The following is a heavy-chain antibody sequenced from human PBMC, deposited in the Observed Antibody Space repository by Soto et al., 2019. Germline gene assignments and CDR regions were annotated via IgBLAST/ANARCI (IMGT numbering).Heavy chain of an antibody. Sequence: ASVKVSWKASGYIFTSYAMHWVRQAPGQRLEWMGWINAGNGNTKYSQKFQGRVTITRDTSASTAYMELSSLRSEDTAVYYCARGPYSSSVYYYYYGMDVWGQGTTVTVSS. D-gene: IGHD6-13*01. V-gene: IGHV1-3*01. CDR2: INAGNGNT. CDR3: ARGPYSSSVYYYYYGMDV. J-gene: IGHJ6*02. CDR1: GYIFTSYA.